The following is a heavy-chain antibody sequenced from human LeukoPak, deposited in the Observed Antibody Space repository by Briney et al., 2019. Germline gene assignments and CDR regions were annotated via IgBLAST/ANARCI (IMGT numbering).Heavy chain of an antibody. D-gene: IGHD2-15*01. J-gene: IGHJ5*02. CDR2: IYYSGST. V-gene: IGHV4-59*01. CDR1: GGSISSYY. Sequence: SETLSLTCTVSGGSISSYYRSWIRQPPGKGLEWIGYIYYSGSTNYTPSLKSRVTISVDTSKNQFSLKLSSVTAADTAVYYCARERNDLGYCSGGSCYSAGNWFDPWGQGTLVTVSS. CDR3: ARERNDLGYCSGGSCYSAGNWFDP.